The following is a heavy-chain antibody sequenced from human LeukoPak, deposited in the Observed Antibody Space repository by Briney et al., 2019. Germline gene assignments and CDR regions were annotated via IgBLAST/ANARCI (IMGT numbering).Heavy chain of an antibody. CDR1: GYSVTSYW. CDR2: IDPSDSYT. D-gene: IGHD3-9*01. CDR3: ARLVMYYDILTGYYHWFDP. V-gene: IGHV5-10-1*01. Sequence: GESLKISCKGSGYSVTSYWIGWVRQMPGKGLEWMGRIDPSDSYTNYSPSFQGHVTISADKSISTAYLQWSSLKASDTAMYYCARLVMYYDILTGYYHWFDPWGQGTLVTVSS. J-gene: IGHJ5*02.